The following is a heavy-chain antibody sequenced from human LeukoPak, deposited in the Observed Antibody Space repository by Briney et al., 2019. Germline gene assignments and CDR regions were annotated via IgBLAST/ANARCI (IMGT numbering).Heavy chain of an antibody. CDR3: ARDNGF. CDR1: GFTFSNYA. J-gene: IGHJ4*02. D-gene: IGHD2-8*01. Sequence: GASLRLSCAASGFTFSNYAMTWVRQAPGKGLEWVSSISGTGGSTYYADSVKGRFTISRDNSKNSVYLQMNSLRAEDTAVYYCARDNGFWGQGTLVTVSS. CDR2: ISGTGGST. V-gene: IGHV3-23*01.